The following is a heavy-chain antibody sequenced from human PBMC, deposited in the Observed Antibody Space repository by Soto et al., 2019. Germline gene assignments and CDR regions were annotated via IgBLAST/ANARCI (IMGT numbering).Heavy chain of an antibody. V-gene: IGHV1-2*02. CDR3: ARVGGYCSSTSCYGGMDV. J-gene: IGHJ6*02. Sequence: ASVKVSCKASGYTFTSYGISWVRQAPGQGREWMGWINPNSGGTNYAQKFQGRVTMTRDTSISTAYMELSRLRSDDTAVYYCARVGGYCSSTSCYGGMDVWGQGTTVTVSS. D-gene: IGHD2-2*01. CDR1: GYTFTSYG. CDR2: INPNSGGT.